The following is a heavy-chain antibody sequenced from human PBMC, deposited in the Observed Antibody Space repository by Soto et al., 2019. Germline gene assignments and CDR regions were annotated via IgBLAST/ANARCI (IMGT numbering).Heavy chain of an antibody. J-gene: IGHJ2*01. CDR1: GFTVSSNY. V-gene: IGHV3-53*04. CDR3: AREYSSSSWYFDL. D-gene: IGHD6-6*01. Sequence: GGSLRLSCAASGFTVSSNYMSWVRQAPGKGLEWVSVIYSGGSTYYADSVKGRFTISRHNSKNTLYLQMNSLRAEDTAVYYCAREYSSSSWYFDLWGRGTLVTVSS. CDR2: IYSGGST.